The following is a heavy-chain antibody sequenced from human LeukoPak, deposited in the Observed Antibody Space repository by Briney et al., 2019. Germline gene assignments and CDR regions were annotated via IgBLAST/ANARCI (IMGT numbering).Heavy chain of an antibody. CDR2: ISYDGSNK. J-gene: IGHJ4*02. CDR3: ARGYYYDSSGYWAPFDY. CDR1: GFTFSSYA. V-gene: IGHV3-30*04. D-gene: IGHD3-22*01. Sequence: SGGSLRLSCTASGFTFSSYAMHWVRQAPGKGLEWVAVISYDGSNKYYADSLKGRFTISRDNAKNSLYLQMNSLRAEDTAVYYCARGYYYDSSGYWAPFDYWGQGTLVTVSS.